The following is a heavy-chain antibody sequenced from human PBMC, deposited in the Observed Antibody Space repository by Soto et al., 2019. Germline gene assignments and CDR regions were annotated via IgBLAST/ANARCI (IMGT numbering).Heavy chain of an antibody. Sequence: QVQLVQSGAEVKKPGASVKVSCKASGYTFTNYGISWVRQAPGQGLEWMGWISAYNGNTNYAQKLQGRVTMTTDTSTNTAYMELRSLRSVDTAVYYCARDLGYCISASCYPLYDYYYGMDVWGQGTTVTVSS. V-gene: IGHV1-18*01. J-gene: IGHJ6*02. CDR1: GYTFTNYG. CDR2: ISAYNGNT. CDR3: ARDLGYCISASCYPLYDYYYGMDV. D-gene: IGHD2-2*01.